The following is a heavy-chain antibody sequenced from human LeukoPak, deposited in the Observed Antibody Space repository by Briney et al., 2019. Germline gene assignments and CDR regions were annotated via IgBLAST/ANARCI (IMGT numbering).Heavy chain of an antibody. CDR1: GGSISSGDYY. Sequence: SQTLSLTCTVSGGSISSGDYYWSWIRQPPGKGLEWIGYIYYSGSTYYNPSLKSRVTISVDTSKNQFSLKLSSVTAADTAVYYCAREVTGTTFVDWFDPWGQGTLVTVSS. CDR3: AREVTGTTFVDWFDP. J-gene: IGHJ5*02. D-gene: IGHD1-7*01. V-gene: IGHV4-30-4*01. CDR2: IYYSGST.